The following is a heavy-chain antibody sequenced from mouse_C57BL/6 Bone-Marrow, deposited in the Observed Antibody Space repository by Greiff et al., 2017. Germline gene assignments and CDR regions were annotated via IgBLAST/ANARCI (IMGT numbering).Heavy chain of an antibody. CDR1: GFNIKNTY. V-gene: IGHV14-3*01. J-gene: IGHJ4*01. Sequence: VQLKQSVAELVRPGASVKLSCTASGFNIKNTYMHWVKQRPEQGLEWIGRIDPANGNTKYAPKFQGKATITADTSSNTAYLQLSSLTSEDTAIYYCASFITTVVAPHYYAMDYWGQGTSVTVSS. CDR2: IDPANGNT. CDR3: ASFITTVVAPHYYAMDY. D-gene: IGHD1-1*01.